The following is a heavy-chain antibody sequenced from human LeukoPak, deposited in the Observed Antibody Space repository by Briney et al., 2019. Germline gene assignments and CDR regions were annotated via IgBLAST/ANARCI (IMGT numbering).Heavy chain of an antibody. Sequence: SVKVSCKASGGTFSSYAISWVRQAPGQGLEWMGGIIPIFGTANYAQKLQGRVTITADKSTSTAYMELSSLRSEDTAVYYCARNLLAHYYDSSGYPASLIFAYWGQGTLVTVSS. CDR1: GGTFSSYA. D-gene: IGHD3-22*01. CDR3: ARNLLAHYYDSSGYPASLIFAY. J-gene: IGHJ4*02. CDR2: IIPIFGTA. V-gene: IGHV1-69*06.